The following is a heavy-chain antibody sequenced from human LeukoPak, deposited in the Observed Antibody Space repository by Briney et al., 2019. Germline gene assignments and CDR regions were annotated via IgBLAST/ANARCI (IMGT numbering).Heavy chain of an antibody. CDR1: GGTFSSYA. CDR2: IIPILGIA. V-gene: IGHV1-69*04. D-gene: IGHD3-9*01. Sequence: SVKVSCKASGGTFSSYAISWVRQAPGQGLEWMGRIIPILGIANYAQKFQGRVTITADKSTSTAYMELSSLRSEDTAVYYCARALTRHYYGVDVWGQGTTVTVSS. J-gene: IGHJ6*02. CDR3: ARALTRHYYGVDV.